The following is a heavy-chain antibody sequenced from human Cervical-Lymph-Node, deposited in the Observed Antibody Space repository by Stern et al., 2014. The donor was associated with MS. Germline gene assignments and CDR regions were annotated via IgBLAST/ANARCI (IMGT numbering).Heavy chain of an antibody. CDR1: GFTFDDYA. Sequence: EVQLLESGGGLVQPGRSLRLSCAASGFTFDDYAMHWVRQAPGKGLEWVSGISWNSGSIGYADSVKGRFTISRDNAKNSLYLQMNSLRAEDTAVYYCARDQGGKYYDSSGYYSDAFDIWGQGTMVTVSS. CDR3: ARDQGGKYYDSSGYYSDAFDI. V-gene: IGHV3-9*01. CDR2: ISWNSGSI. J-gene: IGHJ3*02. D-gene: IGHD3-22*01.